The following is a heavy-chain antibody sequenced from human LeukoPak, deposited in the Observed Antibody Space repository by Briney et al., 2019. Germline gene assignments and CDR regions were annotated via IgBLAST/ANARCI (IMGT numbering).Heavy chain of an antibody. CDR3: ARRRGYSYGPFDY. CDR1: GGSISSYY. D-gene: IGHD5-18*01. J-gene: IGHJ4*02. CDR2: IYYSGST. Sequence: SETLSLTCTVSGGSISSYYWSWIRQPPGKGLEWIGYIYYSGSTNYNPSLKSRVTISVDTSKNQFSLKLSSVTAADTAVYYCARRRGYSYGPFDYWGQGTLVTVSS. V-gene: IGHV4-59*12.